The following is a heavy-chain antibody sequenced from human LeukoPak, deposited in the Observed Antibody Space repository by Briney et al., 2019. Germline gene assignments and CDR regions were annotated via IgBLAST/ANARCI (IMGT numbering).Heavy chain of an antibody. Sequence: GESLKISCKGSGEYSFSSYWIAWVRQMPGKGLEWMGIIYPGDSETKYSPSFQGQVTISADKSISTAFLQWSSVKASDTAMYYCARVNYYGWGSWGWFDFWGQGTLVTVPS. CDR2: IYPGDSET. V-gene: IGHV5-51*01. CDR3: ARVNYYGWGSWGWFDF. D-gene: IGHD3-10*01. J-gene: IGHJ5*01. CDR1: GEYSFSSYW.